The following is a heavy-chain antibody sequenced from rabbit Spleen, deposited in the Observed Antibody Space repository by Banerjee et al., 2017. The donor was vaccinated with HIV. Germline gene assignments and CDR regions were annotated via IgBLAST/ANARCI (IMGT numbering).Heavy chain of an antibody. J-gene: IGHJ6*01. Sequence: QQLEESGGGLVKPGASLTLTCTASGFSFSSNDYMCWVRQAPGKGLEWISCIAGSNSGFTYSATWAKGRFTISKTSSTTVTLQMTSLTVADTATYFCARDTGTSFSTYGMDLWGPGTLVTVS. V-gene: IGHV1S40*01. CDR3: ARDTGTSFSTYGMDL. CDR2: IAGSNSGFT. D-gene: IGHD7-1*01. CDR1: GFSFSSNDY.